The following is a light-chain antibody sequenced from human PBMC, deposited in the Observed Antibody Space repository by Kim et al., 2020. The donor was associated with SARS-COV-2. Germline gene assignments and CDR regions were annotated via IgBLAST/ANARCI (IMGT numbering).Light chain of an antibody. Sequence: EDRVTSTCRASQSISISLDWYQQKPEKAPNLLIYEASSLQSGVPSRFSGSGSGTEFTLTVSSLQPDGFATYYCQHYDVYSGTFGQGTKVDIK. CDR1: QSISIS. J-gene: IGKJ1*01. CDR2: EAS. CDR3: QHYDVYSGT. V-gene: IGKV1-5*01.